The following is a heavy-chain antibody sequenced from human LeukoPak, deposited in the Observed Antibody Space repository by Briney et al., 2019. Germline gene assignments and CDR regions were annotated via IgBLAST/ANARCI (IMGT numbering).Heavy chain of an antibody. J-gene: IGHJ3*02. CDR2: ISTYNGHT. D-gene: IGHD1-26*01. CDR1: GGTFSSYA. Sequence: ASVKVSCKASGGTFSSYAISWVRQAPGQGLGWMGWISTYNGHTNYAQKLQGRVTMTTDTSTSTAYMELRNLRSDDTAVYYCARGGRWELPRPYAFDIWGQGTMVTVSS. CDR3: ARGGRWELPRPYAFDI. V-gene: IGHV1-18*01.